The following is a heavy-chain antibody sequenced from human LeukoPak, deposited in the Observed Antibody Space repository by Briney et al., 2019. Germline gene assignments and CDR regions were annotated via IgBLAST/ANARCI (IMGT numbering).Heavy chain of an antibody. D-gene: IGHD3-16*02. V-gene: IGHV3-23*01. J-gene: IGHJ3*02. CDR2: ISGSGGST. Sequence: GGSLRLSCAASGFTFSSYAMSWVRQAPGKGLEWVSAISGSGGSTYYADSVKGRFTISRDNSKNTLYLQMNSLRAEDTAVYYCAKDMGYDYVWGSYRENDAFDIWGQGAMVTVSS. CDR1: GFTFSSYA. CDR3: AKDMGYDYVWGSYRENDAFDI.